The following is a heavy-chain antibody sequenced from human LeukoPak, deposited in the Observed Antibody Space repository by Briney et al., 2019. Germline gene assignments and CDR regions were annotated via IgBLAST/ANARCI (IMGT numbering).Heavy chain of an antibody. V-gene: IGHV3-30*02. Sequence: GGSLRLSSAASGFTSSSYGIHWVRQAPGKGLEWVAFIRYDGSNKYYADSVKGRFTISRDNSKNTLYLQMNSLRAEDTAVYYCAKYIKAAAPYFDYWGQGTLVTVSS. CDR1: GFTSSSYG. CDR3: AKYIKAAAPYFDY. CDR2: IRYDGSNK. J-gene: IGHJ4*02. D-gene: IGHD6-13*01.